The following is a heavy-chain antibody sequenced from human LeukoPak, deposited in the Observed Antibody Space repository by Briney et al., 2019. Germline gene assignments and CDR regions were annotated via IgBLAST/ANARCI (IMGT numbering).Heavy chain of an antibody. J-gene: IGHJ4*02. CDR2: IKQDGSEK. D-gene: IGHD6-13*01. V-gene: IGHV3-7*03. Sequence: GESLRLSCAASGFTFSSYWMSWVCQAPGKGLEWVANIKQDGSEKYYVDSVKGRFTISRDNAKNSLYLQMNSLRAEDTAVYYCARLGYTAAAASSSASSPFDYWGQGTLVTVSS. CDR3: ARLGYTAAAASSSASSPFDY. CDR1: GFTFSSYW.